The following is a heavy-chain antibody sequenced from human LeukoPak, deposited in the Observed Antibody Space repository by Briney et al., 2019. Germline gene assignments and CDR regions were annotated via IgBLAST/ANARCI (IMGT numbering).Heavy chain of an antibody. CDR1: GFTFSTYT. J-gene: IGHJ4*02. CDR3: AYSGSYYTY. D-gene: IGHD6-19*01. V-gene: IGHV3-23*01. Sequence: LSGGSLRLSCAASGFTFSTYTMAWVRQAPGGGLEWVSGIGGDGGGGTYYADSVRGRFAISRDNTRNTLFLQMNSLRVDDTAVYYCAYSGSYYTYWGQGTLVTVSS. CDR2: IGGDGGGGT.